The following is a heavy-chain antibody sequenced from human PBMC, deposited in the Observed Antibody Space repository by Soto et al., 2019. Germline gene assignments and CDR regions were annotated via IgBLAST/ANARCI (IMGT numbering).Heavy chain of an antibody. CDR2: IYYSGST. Sequence: SETLSLTCTVSGGSISSSSYYWGWIRQPPGKGLEWIGSIYYSGSTYYNPSLKSRVTISVDTSKNQFSLKLSSVTAADTAVYYCARVRGDYGGPYYFDYWGQGTLVTVSS. D-gene: IGHD4-17*01. V-gene: IGHV4-39*01. J-gene: IGHJ4*02. CDR3: ARVRGDYGGPYYFDY. CDR1: GGSISSSSYY.